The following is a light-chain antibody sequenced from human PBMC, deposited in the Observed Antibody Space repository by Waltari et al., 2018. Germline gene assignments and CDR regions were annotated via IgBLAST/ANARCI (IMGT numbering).Light chain of an antibody. Sequence: SLGERATINCKSSQSVLYSSNNKNYLAWYQQKPGQPPKLLIYWASTRESGVPDRFSGSGSGTDFTLTISSLQAEDVAVYYCQQYYSTSELTFGGGTKVEIK. V-gene: IGKV4-1*01. CDR3: QQYYSTSELT. CDR1: QSVLYSSNNKNY. J-gene: IGKJ4*01. CDR2: WAS.